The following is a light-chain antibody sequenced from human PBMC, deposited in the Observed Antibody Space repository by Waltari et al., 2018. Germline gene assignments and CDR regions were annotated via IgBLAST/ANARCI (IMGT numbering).Light chain of an antibody. CDR1: SSTIGSNY. V-gene: IGLV1-47*01. Sequence: QSVLTQPPSASGTPGQRVTIPCSGSSSTIGSNYVYWNQLLPGTTPKLLIYRNNQRPSGVPDRFSGSKSGTSASLAISGLRSEDEADYYCAAWDDSLSGQVFGTGTKVTVL. J-gene: IGLJ1*01. CDR3: AAWDDSLSGQV. CDR2: RNN.